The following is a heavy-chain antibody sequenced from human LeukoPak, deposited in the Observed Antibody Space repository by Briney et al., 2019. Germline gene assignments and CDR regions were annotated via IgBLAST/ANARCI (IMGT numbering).Heavy chain of an antibody. V-gene: IGHV3-74*01. J-gene: IGHJ4*02. CDR2: ISSDGSIA. D-gene: IGHD4-23*01. CDR3: ARADYGGNFDFHY. CDR1: GFTFSTYW. Sequence: GGSLRLSCAASGFTFSTYWMHWVRQAPGKGLVWVSRISSDGSIAINADSVEGRFTVSRDNAKNTLFLQMNSLRVEDTAVYYCARADYGGNFDFHYWGQGTLVTVSS.